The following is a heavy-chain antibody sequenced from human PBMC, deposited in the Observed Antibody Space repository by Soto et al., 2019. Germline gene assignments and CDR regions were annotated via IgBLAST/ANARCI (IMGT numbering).Heavy chain of an antibody. CDR2: IYWDDDK. Sequence: QITLKESGPTLVKPTQTLTLTCTFSGFSLSTSGVGVGWIRQPPGKALEWLALIYWDDDKRYSPSLKSRLTTTRDTPKNRVVLKMTNMDPVNTATYYGAHSLLEYCSGGSCYPNWFAPWGQGPLVTVPS. J-gene: IGHJ5*02. D-gene: IGHD2-15*01. V-gene: IGHV2-5*02. CDR3: AHSLLEYCSGGSCYPNWFAP. CDR1: GFSLSTSGVG.